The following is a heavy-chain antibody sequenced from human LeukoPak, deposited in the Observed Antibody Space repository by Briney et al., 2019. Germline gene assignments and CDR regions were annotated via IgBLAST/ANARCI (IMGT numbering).Heavy chain of an antibody. V-gene: IGHV4-59*01. CDR1: GGSINNYY. CDR3: ARGGDYGDLRYFDY. D-gene: IGHD4-17*01. CDR2: IYYRGST. J-gene: IGHJ4*02. Sequence: SETLSLTCTVSGGSINNYYWSWIRQPPGKGLEWIGYIYYRGSTNYNPSLKSRVTFSVDTSKNQFSLKLDSVTAADTAVYYCARGGDYGDLRYFDYWGQGTLVTVSS.